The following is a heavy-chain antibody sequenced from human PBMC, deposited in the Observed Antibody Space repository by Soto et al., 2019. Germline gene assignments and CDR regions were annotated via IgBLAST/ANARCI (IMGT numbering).Heavy chain of an antibody. D-gene: IGHD5-12*01. CDR3: AGDLRAIVATSPFPKDAFDI. CDR1: GYTFTSYY. J-gene: IGHJ3*02. CDR2: INPSGGST. V-gene: IGHV1-46*03. Sequence: QVQLVQSGAEVKKPGASVKVSCKASGYTFTSYYMHWVRQAPGQGLEWMGIINPSGGSTSYAQKFQGRVTMTRATSTSTVYIELRRLRYEDTAVYYCAGDLRAIVATSPFPKDAFDIWGQGTMVNGSS.